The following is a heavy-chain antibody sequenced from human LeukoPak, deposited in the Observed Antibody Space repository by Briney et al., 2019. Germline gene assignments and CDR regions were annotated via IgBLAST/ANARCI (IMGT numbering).Heavy chain of an antibody. CDR1: GFTFDDYA. CDR2: ISGSGGST. CDR3: AKEGWHYYDSSGSFDY. D-gene: IGHD3-22*01. V-gene: IGHV3-23*01. Sequence: PGGSPRLSCAASGFTFDDYAMHWVRQAPGKGLEWVSAISGSGGSTYYADSVKGRFTISRDNSKNTLYLQMNSLRAEDTAVYYCAKEGWHYYDSSGSFDYWGQGTLVTVSS. J-gene: IGHJ4*02.